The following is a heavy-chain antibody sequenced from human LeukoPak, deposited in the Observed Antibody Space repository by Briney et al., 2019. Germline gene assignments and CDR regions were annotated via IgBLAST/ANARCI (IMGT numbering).Heavy chain of an antibody. Sequence: SETLSLTCTVSGGSISSGAYYWTWIRQHPEKGLEWIGYMHYSGSTYYNPSLKSRINILVDTSKNQFSLKLSSVTAADTALYYCATYNSGSRNAFDIWGQGTMVTVSS. J-gene: IGHJ3*02. D-gene: IGHD1-26*01. CDR1: GGSISSGAYY. CDR3: ATYNSGSRNAFDI. CDR2: MHYSGST. V-gene: IGHV4-31*03.